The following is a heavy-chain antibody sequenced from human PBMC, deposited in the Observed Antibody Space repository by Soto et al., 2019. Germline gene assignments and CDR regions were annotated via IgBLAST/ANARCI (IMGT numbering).Heavy chain of an antibody. CDR1: GGTFSSYA. D-gene: IGHD6-19*01. CDR2: IIPILGTA. J-gene: IGHJ5*02. CDR3: ARDGGYDSGGSLQNSANWFGP. Sequence: QVQLVQSGAEVKKPGSSVKVSCKASGGTFSSYAFGWVRQAPGQGLEWMGGIIPILGTANYAQKFQGRVTITADASTSTAYLELSSLRSEDTASNYCARDGGYDSGGSLQNSANWFGPWGQGTLVTVSS. V-gene: IGHV1-69*01.